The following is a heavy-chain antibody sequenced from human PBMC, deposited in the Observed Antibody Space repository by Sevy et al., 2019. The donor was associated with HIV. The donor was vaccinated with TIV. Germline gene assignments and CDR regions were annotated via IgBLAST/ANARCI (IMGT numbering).Heavy chain of an antibody. CDR1: GFAFSTHA. J-gene: IGHJ4*01. Sequence: GGSLRLSCAASGFAFSTHAMHWVRQTPGKGLEWVAVISSGGTETFYAASVEGRFTISRDNSKNTLSLQLNSLRPEDTAVYYCARDGGNSVKWYPLYWGHGTLVTVSS. V-gene: IGHV3-30-3*01. CDR2: ISSGGTET. D-gene: IGHD2-2*01. CDR3: ARDGGNSVKWYPLY.